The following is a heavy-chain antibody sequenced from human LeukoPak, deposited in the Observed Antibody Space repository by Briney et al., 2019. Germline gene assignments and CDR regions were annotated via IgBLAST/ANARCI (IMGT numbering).Heavy chain of an antibody. J-gene: IGHJ6*03. Sequence: ASVKVSCKASGYTFTGYYIHWVRQAPGQGLEWMGWINPNSGGTNHAQKFQGRVTMTRDTSISTAYMELSRLRSDDTAVYYCARDTARITIFGVAKYMDVWGKGTTVTVSS. CDR2: INPNSGGT. CDR3: ARDTARITIFGVAKYMDV. CDR1: GYTFTGYY. D-gene: IGHD3-3*01. V-gene: IGHV1-2*02.